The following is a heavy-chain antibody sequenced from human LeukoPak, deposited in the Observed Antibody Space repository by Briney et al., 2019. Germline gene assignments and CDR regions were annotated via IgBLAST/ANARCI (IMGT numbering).Heavy chain of an antibody. D-gene: IGHD5-12*01. V-gene: IGHV3-74*01. CDR2: IDGDGSST. CDR3: ARGYSGYFYY. Sequence: PGGSLRLSSAEPGFTFCCYLMQWGRQAPGKGLVWVSRIDGDGSSTNYADSVKGRFTISRDNAKNTLYLQMNSLIAEETAVFYCARGYSGYFYYWGQGTLVTVSS. J-gene: IGHJ4*02. CDR1: GFTFCCYL.